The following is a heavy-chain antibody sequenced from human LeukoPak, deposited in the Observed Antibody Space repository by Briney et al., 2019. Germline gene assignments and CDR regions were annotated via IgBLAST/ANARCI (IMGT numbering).Heavy chain of an antibody. CDR1: GGSISSSSYY. Sequence: SETLSLTCTVPGGSISSSSYYWGWIRQPPGKGLEWIGSIYYSGNTYYNPSLKSRVTISVDTSKNQFSLKLSSVTAADTAVYYCARPRSDSSSWYLAYWGQGTLVTVSS. CDR3: ARPRSDSSSWYLAY. J-gene: IGHJ4*02. V-gene: IGHV4-39*01. CDR2: IYYSGNT. D-gene: IGHD6-13*01.